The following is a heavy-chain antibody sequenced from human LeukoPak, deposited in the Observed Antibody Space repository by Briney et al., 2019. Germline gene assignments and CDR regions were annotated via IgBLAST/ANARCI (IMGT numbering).Heavy chain of an antibody. D-gene: IGHD5-12*01. J-gene: IGHJ4*02. CDR3: ASGYSGYDSGSTNF. CDR2: ISSSSYI. Sequence: GGSLRLSCAASGFTFSSYSMNWVRQAPGKGLEWVSSISSSSYIYYADSVKGRFTISRDNAKNSLYLQMNSLRAEDTAVYYCASGYSGYDSGSTNFWGQGTLVTVSS. CDR1: GFTFSSYS. V-gene: IGHV3-21*01.